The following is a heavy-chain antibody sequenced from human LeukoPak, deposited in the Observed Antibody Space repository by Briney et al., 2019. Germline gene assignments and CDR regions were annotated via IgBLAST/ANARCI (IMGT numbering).Heavy chain of an antibody. Sequence: GGSPRLSCAASGLIFSNYWMSWVRQAPGKGLEWVANIKQDGSDKYYVDSVKGRFTVSRDNAKNSLYLQMNSLRAEDTAVYYCANIVYYYGSGSYRYDYWGQGTLVTVSS. CDR3: ANIVYYYGSGSYRYDY. CDR1: GLIFSNYW. J-gene: IGHJ4*02. D-gene: IGHD3-10*01. V-gene: IGHV3-7*01. CDR2: IKQDGSDK.